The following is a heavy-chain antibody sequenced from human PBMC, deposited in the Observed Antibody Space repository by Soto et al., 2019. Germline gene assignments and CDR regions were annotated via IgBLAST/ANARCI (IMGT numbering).Heavy chain of an antibody. CDR3: ASQASEVGMTDYSYKATDV. D-gene: IGHD1-26*01. Sequence: SQNLPLPCTVSGGSLITREYYWSLIRQPPGKGLEWIGYIYYSGSTTYNPSLKSRLTISVDTSKNQFSLKPSPVTAADRAVYYCASQASEVGMTDYSYKATDVWGKRIMVT. CDR1: GGSLITREYY. CDR2: IYYSGST. V-gene: IGHV4-30-4*01. J-gene: IGHJ6*04.